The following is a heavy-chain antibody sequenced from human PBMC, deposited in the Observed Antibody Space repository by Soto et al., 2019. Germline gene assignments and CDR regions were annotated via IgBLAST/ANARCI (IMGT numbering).Heavy chain of an antibody. Sequence: ASVKVSCKASGYTFTSYDVKWVRQATGQGLEWMGWTNPNSGNTGYAQKFQGRVTMTRNTSISTAYMELSSLRSEDTAVYYCERGRYLTGTTYPLGYCGQGTLVTVSS. J-gene: IGHJ4*02. CDR2: TNPNSGNT. CDR3: ERGRYLTGTTYPLGY. V-gene: IGHV1-8*01. D-gene: IGHD1-7*01. CDR1: GYTFTSYD.